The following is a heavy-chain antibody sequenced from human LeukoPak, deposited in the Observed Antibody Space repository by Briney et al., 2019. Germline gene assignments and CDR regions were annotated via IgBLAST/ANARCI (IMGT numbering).Heavy chain of an antibody. J-gene: IGHJ4*02. CDR2: IKFDGTAT. V-gene: IGHV3-7*01. Sequence: PGGSLRLSCSGFGFTFRSFWMGWVRQAPGKGLEWVANIKFDGTATNYVDSVRGRFTISRDNAKNSLYLQMSSLRAEDSAMYYCATYRHLPYWGQGILVTVSS. CDR3: ATYRHLPY. CDR1: GFTFRSFW. D-gene: IGHD2-2*02.